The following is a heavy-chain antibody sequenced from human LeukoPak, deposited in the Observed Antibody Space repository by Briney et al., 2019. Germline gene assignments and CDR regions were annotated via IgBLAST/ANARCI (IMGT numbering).Heavy chain of an antibody. V-gene: IGHV3-23*01. D-gene: IGHD6-19*01. CDR3: AKLLPGYASGPGLDY. J-gene: IGHJ4*02. Sequence: GGSLRLSCAASGFTFSSYGMSWVRQAPGQGLEWVSGISGSGGSTFYADSVKGRFTVSRDNSKNTLYLVMNSLRAEDTALYYCAKLLPGYASGPGLDYWGQGALVTVSS. CDR2: ISGSGGST. CDR1: GFTFSSYG.